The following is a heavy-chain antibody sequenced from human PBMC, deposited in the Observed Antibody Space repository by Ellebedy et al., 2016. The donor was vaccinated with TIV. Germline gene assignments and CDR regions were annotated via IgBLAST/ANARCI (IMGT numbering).Heavy chain of an antibody. CDR1: GFSLSTSGMC. V-gene: IGHV2-5*08. Sequence: SGPTLVKPTQTLTLTCTFSGFSLSTSGMCVSWIRQPPGKAPEWLAFIYGNDDKRYSPSLKNRLTITKDTSKNQVVLTLTTMDPVDTGTYYCVHRTTVTSVDYWGQGTLVTVSS. CDR3: VHRTTVTSVDY. CDR2: IYGNDDK. J-gene: IGHJ4*02. D-gene: IGHD4-11*01.